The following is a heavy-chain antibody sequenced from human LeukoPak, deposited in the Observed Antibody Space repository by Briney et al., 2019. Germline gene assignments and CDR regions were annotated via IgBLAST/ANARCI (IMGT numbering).Heavy chain of an antibody. CDR2: IYYSGST. V-gene: IGHV4-39*01. J-gene: IGHJ4*02. CDR1: GGSISSSSYY. Sequence: SETLSLTCTVSGGSISSSSYYWGWIRQPPGKGLEWIGSIYYSGSTYYNPSLKSRVTISVDTSKNQFSLKLSSVTAADTAVYYCARRRLDWYSVDHCGQGTLVTVSS. CDR3: ARRRLDWYSVDH. D-gene: IGHD3/OR15-3a*01.